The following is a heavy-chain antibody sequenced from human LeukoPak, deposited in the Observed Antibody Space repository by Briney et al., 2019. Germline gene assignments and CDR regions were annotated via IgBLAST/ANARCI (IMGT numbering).Heavy chain of an antibody. CDR2: INTNTGNP. Sequence: EASVKVSCKASGYTFTSYAMNWVRQAPGQGLEWMGWINTNTGNPTYAQGFTGRFVFSLDTSVSTAYLQISSLKAEDTAVYYCARTIVVVTAHFYYYYYGMDVWGQGTTVTVSS. CDR1: GYTFTSYA. D-gene: IGHD2-21*02. CDR3: ARTIVVVTAHFYYYYYGMDV. V-gene: IGHV7-4-1*02. J-gene: IGHJ6*02.